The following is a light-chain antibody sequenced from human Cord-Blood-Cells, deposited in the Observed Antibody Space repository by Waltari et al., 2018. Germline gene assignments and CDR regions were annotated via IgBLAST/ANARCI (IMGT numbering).Light chain of an antibody. CDR2: AAS. CDR3: QQSYSTPYT. CDR1: QSISSY. V-gene: IGKV1-39*01. J-gene: IGKJ2*01. Sequence: DIQMTQSPSSLSASVGDRVTITCRASQSISSYLNWYQQKPGKAPKLLIYAASSLQSGVPSMFSGSGSETDFTLTISSLQPEDFATYYCQQSYSTPYTFGQRTKLEIK.